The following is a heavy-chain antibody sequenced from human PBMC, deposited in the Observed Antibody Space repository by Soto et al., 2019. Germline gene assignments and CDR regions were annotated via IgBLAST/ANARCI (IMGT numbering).Heavy chain of an antibody. D-gene: IGHD3-10*01. CDR3: ARLELLRGYGMDV. V-gene: IGHV4-61*01. CDR1: GGSVSSRSYY. Sequence: QVQLQESGPGLVKPSETLSLTCTVSGGSVSSRSYYWSWIRQPPGKGLEWIGYIYYSGSTNYNPSLKSRVTISIDTSKNQFSLKLSSVTAADTAVYYCARLELLRGYGMDVWGQGTTVTVSS. CDR2: IYYSGST. J-gene: IGHJ6*02.